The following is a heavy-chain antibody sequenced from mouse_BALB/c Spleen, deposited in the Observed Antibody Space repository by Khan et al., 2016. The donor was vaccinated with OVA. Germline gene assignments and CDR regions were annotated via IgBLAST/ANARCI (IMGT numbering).Heavy chain of an antibody. Sequence: EVELVESGGALVKPGGSLKLSCAASGFTFSTYAMSWVRQTPEKRLEWVATINSDGDYIYYPDSVTGRFTISRDNAKKTLYLQMSSLRSEDTAMYYCSRSPYGNFAYWGQGTLVTVSA. CDR1: GFTFSTYA. CDR2: INSDGDYI. V-gene: IGHV5-9-3*01. CDR3: SRSPYGNFAY. D-gene: IGHD2-1*01. J-gene: IGHJ3*01.